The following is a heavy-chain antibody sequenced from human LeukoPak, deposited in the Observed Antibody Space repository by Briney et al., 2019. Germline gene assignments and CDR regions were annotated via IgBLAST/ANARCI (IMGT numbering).Heavy chain of an antibody. Sequence: PGGSLRLSCAVSGFSVTNNYMSWVSQAPGKGLEWVSAISGSGGSTYYADSVKGRFTISRDNSKNTLYLQMNSLRAEDTAVYYCAKEDTAMPTPYYFDYWGQGTLVTVSS. D-gene: IGHD5-18*01. V-gene: IGHV3-23*01. J-gene: IGHJ4*02. CDR2: ISGSGGST. CDR1: GFSVTNNY. CDR3: AKEDTAMPTPYYFDY.